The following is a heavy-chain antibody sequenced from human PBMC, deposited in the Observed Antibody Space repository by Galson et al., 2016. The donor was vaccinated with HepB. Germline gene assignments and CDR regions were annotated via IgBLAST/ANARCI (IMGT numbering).Heavy chain of an antibody. Sequence: SLRLSCAVSGFTFSSYALTWVRQAPGEGLERVSTISSGGTTYYADSVKGRFTISRDNSKNTLFLQMNSLRAEDTAIYYCSKDMVTTWTAKYFQHWGQGTLVTVSS. D-gene: IGHD4-17*01. CDR3: SKDMVTTWTAKYFQH. J-gene: IGHJ1*01. CDR2: ISSGGTT. CDR1: GFTFSSYA. V-gene: IGHV3-23*01.